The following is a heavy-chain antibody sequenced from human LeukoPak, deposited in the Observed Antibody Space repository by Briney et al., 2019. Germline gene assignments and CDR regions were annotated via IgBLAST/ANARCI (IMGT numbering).Heavy chain of an antibody. V-gene: IGHV4-34*01. CDR2: INHSGST. Sequence: SETLSLTCAVYGGSFSGYYWSWIRQPPGKGLEWIGEINHSGSTNYNPSLKSRVTISVDTSKNQFSLKLSSVTAADTAVYYCASWTGTKDYWGQGTLVTVSS. CDR1: GGSFSGYY. J-gene: IGHJ4*02. D-gene: IGHD3/OR15-3a*01. CDR3: ASWTGTKDY.